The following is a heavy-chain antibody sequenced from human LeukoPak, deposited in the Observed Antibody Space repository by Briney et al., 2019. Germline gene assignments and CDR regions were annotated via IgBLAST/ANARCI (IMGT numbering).Heavy chain of an antibody. D-gene: IGHD2-15*01. Sequence: ASVKVSCKASGYTFTSYGISWVRQAPGQGLEWMGWISAYSGNTNYAQKFQGRVTMTTDTSTSTAYMELRSLRSDDTAVYYCARAPRYCSGGSCYSPYWGQETLVTVSS. CDR2: ISAYSGNT. CDR3: ARAPRYCSGGSCYSPY. CDR1: GYTFTSYG. V-gene: IGHV1-18*01. J-gene: IGHJ4*02.